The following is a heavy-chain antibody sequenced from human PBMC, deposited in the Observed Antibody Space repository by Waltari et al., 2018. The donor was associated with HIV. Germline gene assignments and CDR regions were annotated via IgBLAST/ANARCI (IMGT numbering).Heavy chain of an antibody. Sequence: EVQLVESGGGLVQPGGSLRLSCAASGFTFSSYWMHWVRQAPGKGLVWVSRINSDGSSTSYADSVKGRFTISRDNAKNTLYLQMNSLRAEDTAVYYCARGGSPLLWFVFFDIWGQGTMVTVSS. V-gene: IGHV3-74*01. CDR3: ARGGSPLLWFVFFDI. J-gene: IGHJ3*02. D-gene: IGHD3-10*01. CDR2: INSDGSST. CDR1: GFTFSSYW.